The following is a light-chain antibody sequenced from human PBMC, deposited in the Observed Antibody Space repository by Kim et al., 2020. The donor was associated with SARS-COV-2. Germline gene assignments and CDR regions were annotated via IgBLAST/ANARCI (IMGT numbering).Light chain of an antibody. J-gene: IGLJ3*02. CDR2: NDN. CDR3: ATWDVTLNGWV. CDR1: SSNVGRNF. V-gene: IGLV1-44*01. Sequence: RATNTCSGTSSNVGRNFVNWYQQLPGTAPKVFIYNDNQRPSGVPDRFYGSRSGTSASLAISGLQSEDEADYYCATWDVTLNGWVFGGGTKLTVL.